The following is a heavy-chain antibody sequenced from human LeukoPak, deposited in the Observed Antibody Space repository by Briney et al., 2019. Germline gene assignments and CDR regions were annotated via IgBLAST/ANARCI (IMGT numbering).Heavy chain of an antibody. CDR3: AKDHVTSSSWFPDY. J-gene: IGHJ4*02. Sequence: GGSLRLSCAASGFTFSSNWMSWVRQAPGKGLEWVAVISYDGINKYYADSVKGRFTISRDNSKNMLYLQMSSLRAEDTAVYYCAKDHVTSSSWFPDYWGQGTLVTVSS. CDR2: ISYDGINK. D-gene: IGHD6-13*01. CDR1: GFTFSSNW. V-gene: IGHV3-30*18.